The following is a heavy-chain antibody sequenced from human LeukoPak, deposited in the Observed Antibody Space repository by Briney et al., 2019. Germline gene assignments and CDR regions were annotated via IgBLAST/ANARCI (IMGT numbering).Heavy chain of an antibody. CDR2: INHSGST. D-gene: IGHD3-16*02. CDR3: ARGKRIRSIMITFGGAIVHDY. Sequence: SEALSLTCAVYGGSFSGYYWSWIRQPPGKGLEWIGEINHSGSTNYNPSLKSRVTISVDTSKNQFSLKLSSVTAADTAVYYCARGKRIRSIMITFGGAIVHDYWGQGTLVTVSS. CDR1: GGSFSGYY. J-gene: IGHJ4*02. V-gene: IGHV4-34*01.